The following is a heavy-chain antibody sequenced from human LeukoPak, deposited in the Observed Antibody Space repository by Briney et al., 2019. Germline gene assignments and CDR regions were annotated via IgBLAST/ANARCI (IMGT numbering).Heavy chain of an antibody. Sequence: GGSLRLSCAASGFTFSSYAMNWVRQAPGKGLEWVSYISSSGSTIYYADSVKGRFISSRDNTKNSLYLQMNSLRAEDTAVYYCARNGAPVVTAITPYYYYMDVWGKGTTVTVSS. CDR1: GFTFSSYA. J-gene: IGHJ6*03. CDR3: ARNGAPVVTAITPYYYYMDV. V-gene: IGHV3-48*04. CDR2: ISSSGSTI. D-gene: IGHD2-21*02.